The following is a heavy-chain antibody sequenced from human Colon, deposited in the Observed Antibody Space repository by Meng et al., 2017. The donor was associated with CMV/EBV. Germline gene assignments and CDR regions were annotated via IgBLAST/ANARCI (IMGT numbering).Heavy chain of an antibody. CDR2: ISGSGGST. CDR3: ARSPQWLAFDY. J-gene: IGHJ4*02. V-gene: IGHV3-23*01. D-gene: IGHD6-19*01. CDR1: GFTVSSNF. Sequence: GGSLRLSCVASGFTVSSNFMSWVRQAPGKGLEWVSAISGSGGSTYYADSVKGRFTISRDNSKNTLYLQMNSLRAEDTAVYYCARSPQWLAFDYWGQGTLVTVSS.